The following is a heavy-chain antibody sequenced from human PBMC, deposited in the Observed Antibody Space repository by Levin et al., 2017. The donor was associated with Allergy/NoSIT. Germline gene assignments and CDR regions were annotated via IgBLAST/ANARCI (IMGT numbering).Heavy chain of an antibody. CDR3: AREEGWGYHYGMDV. CDR1: GFTFTSFW. D-gene: IGHD3-16*02. V-gene: IGHV3-7*01. J-gene: IGHJ6*02. CDR2: IKQDGSET. Sequence: GGSLRLSCAASGFTFTSFWMTWVRQAPGKGLEWVANIKQDGSETYYVDSVKGRFTISRDNAKNSVYLQMNSLRVYDTAVYYCAREEGWGYHYGMDVWGQGTTVTVSS.